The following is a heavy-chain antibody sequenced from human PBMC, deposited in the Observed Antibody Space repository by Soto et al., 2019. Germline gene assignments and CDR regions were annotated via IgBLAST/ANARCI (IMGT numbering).Heavy chain of an antibody. CDR1: GFTFSSYG. D-gene: IGHD3-22*01. CDR2: IWYDGSNK. V-gene: IGHV3-33*01. Sequence: GGSLRLSCAASGFTFSSYGMHWVRQAPGKGLEWVAVIWYDGSNKYYADSVNRRFTISRDNSKNTLYLQMNSLRAEDTAVYYCARDSDYYDSSGPPVAFDIWGQGTMVTVSS. J-gene: IGHJ3*02. CDR3: ARDSDYYDSSGPPVAFDI.